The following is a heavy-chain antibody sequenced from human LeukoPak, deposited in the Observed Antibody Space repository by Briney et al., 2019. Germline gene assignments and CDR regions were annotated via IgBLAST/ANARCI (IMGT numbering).Heavy chain of an antibody. D-gene: IGHD3-22*01. CDR1: GFTFSSYT. J-gene: IGHJ4*02. Sequence: GGSLRLSCTASGFTFSSYTVHWVRQAPGKGLEWVAVISYDGNNKYYADSVKGRITISRDNSKNTLYLQMNSLRAEDTAVYYCASPPVYYYDNSGYYLFVYWGQGTLVTVSS. V-gene: IGHV3-30-3*01. CDR2: ISYDGNNK. CDR3: ASPPVYYYDNSGYYLFVY.